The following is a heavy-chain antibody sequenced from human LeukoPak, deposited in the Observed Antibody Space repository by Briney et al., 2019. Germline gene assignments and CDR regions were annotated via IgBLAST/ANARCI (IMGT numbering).Heavy chain of an antibody. D-gene: IGHD3-10*01. V-gene: IGHV4-38-2*02. CDR1: GFSISTGYY. CDR3: ARREYYYGSGGADY. CDR2: IYHSGST. J-gene: IGHJ4*02. Sequence: SETLSLTCSVSGFSISTGYYWGWIRQPPGKGLEWIGSIYHSGSTDYNRSLKSRVTISVDTSKNHFSLKLSSVTAADTAVYYCARREYYYGSGGADYWGQGTLVTVSS.